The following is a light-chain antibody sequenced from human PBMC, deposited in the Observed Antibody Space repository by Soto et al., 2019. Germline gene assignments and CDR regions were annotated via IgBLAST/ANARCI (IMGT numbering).Light chain of an antibody. CDR1: QGVGSN. J-gene: IGKJ1*01. V-gene: IGKV3-15*01. Sequence: VNQSPAALSVSPEERATLSCRASQGVGSNLAWYQQKPGQAPRLLIYGASTRATGIPAGFSGSGSGTEFTLTISGLQSEDFAVYYCQQYDAWPPGTFGQGTKVDIK. CDR3: QQYDAWPPGT. CDR2: GAS.